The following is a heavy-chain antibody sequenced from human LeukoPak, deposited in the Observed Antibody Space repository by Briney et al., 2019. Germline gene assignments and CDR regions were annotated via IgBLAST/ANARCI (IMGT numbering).Heavy chain of an antibody. V-gene: IGHV4-38-2*01. Sequence: SETLSLTCAVSGYSISSGYYWGWIRQPPGKGLEWIGSIYHSGSTYYNPSLKSRVTISVDTSKNQFSLKLSSVTAADTAVYYCARRPLSGDYYFDYWGQGALVTVSS. J-gene: IGHJ4*02. CDR3: ARRPLSGDYYFDY. D-gene: IGHD3-10*01. CDR1: GYSISSGYY. CDR2: IYHSGST.